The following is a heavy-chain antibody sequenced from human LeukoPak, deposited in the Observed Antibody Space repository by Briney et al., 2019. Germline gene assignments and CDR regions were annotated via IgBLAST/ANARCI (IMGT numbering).Heavy chain of an antibody. V-gene: IGHV5-51*01. D-gene: IGHD2-2*03. CDR2: IYPGDSET. CDR3: ARRGYCSSVTCYGAVKGAFDI. CDR1: GNSYW. Sequence: GQSLKISCKASGNSYWIGWVRQMPGNGLEWMGIIYPGDSETRHSPSFQGQVTISVDKSINTAYLQWSNLKASDTAIYYCARRGYCSSVTCYGAVKGAFDIWGQGTMVTVSS. J-gene: IGHJ3*02.